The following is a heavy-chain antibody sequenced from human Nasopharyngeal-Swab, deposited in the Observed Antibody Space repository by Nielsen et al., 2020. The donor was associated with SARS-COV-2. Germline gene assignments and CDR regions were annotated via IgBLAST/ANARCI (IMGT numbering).Heavy chain of an antibody. D-gene: IGHD2-15*01. CDR3: AKDVMRWAFDA. V-gene: IGHV3-23*01. CDR1: GFTFSSYA. J-gene: IGHJ3*01. CDR2: ISGGGTST. Sequence: GGSLRLSCAASGFTFSSYAMSWVRQAPGKGLEWVSAISGGGTSTYYADSVKGRFTISRDTSNNKLNLQMTSLRAEDTGVYYCAKDVMRWAFDAWGQGTMVTVSS.